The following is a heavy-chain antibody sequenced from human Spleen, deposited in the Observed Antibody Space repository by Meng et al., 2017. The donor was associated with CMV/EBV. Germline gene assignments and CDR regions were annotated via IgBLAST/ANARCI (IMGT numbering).Heavy chain of an antibody. J-gene: IGHJ4*02. CDR2: IYHSGST. CDR1: SSIF. D-gene: IGHD2-21*02. CDR3: ARIERRRILRYCGSDCSTTDY. V-gene: IGHV4-4*02. Sequence: SSIFWTLVRQGPGKGLELIGEIYHSGSTNYNPTLKSRVTISVDKFKNQFSLKLGSVTAADTAVYYCARIERRRILRYCGSDCSTTDYWGQGTLVTVSS.